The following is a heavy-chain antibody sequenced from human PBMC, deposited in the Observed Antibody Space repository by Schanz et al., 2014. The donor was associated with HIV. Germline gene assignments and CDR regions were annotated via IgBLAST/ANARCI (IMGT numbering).Heavy chain of an antibody. CDR1: GFIFSNYG. Sequence: QVHLVESGGGVVQPGRSLRLSCVGSGFIFSNYGIHWVRQAPGKGLEWVAGIWPDGNKKYFADFVKGRFTISRDNSKNTLYLQMSSLRAEDTAVYYCARDHLVVVTASLDYWGQGTLVTVSS. CDR2: IWPDGNKK. J-gene: IGHJ4*02. V-gene: IGHV3-33*08. D-gene: IGHD2-21*02. CDR3: ARDHLVVVTASLDY.